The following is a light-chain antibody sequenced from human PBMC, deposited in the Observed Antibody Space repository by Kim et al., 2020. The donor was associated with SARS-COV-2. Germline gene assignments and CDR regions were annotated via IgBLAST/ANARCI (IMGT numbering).Light chain of an antibody. CDR1: QYIRND. CDR3: LQDFRYTRT. CDR2: AAS. V-gene: IGKV1-6*02. Sequence: AIQLTQSPSSLSASIGDRVTITCRASQYIRNDLGWYQQQPGRAPKVLIYAASNLHSGVPSRFSGSRSGTDFTLTISSLQPEDSATYICLQDFRYTRTFGHGGQV. J-gene: IGKJ1*01.